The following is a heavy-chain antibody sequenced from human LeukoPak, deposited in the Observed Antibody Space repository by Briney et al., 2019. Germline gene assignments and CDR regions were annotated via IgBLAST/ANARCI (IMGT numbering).Heavy chain of an antibody. Sequence: ASVKVSCEASGYTFTGYYMHWVRQAPGQGLEWMGWINPNSGGTNYAQKFQGRVTMTRDTSISTAYMELSRLRSDDTAVYYCARDGDITMVRGVMGWFDPWGQGTLVTVSS. V-gene: IGHV1-2*02. D-gene: IGHD3-10*01. CDR3: ARDGDITMVRGVMGWFDP. J-gene: IGHJ5*02. CDR1: GYTFTGYY. CDR2: INPNSGGT.